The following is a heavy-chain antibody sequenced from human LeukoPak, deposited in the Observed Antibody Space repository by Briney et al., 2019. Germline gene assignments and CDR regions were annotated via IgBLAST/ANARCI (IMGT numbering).Heavy chain of an antibody. D-gene: IGHD1-20*01. CDR3: IPLNWNPPGDFDR. CDR1: GFTFRNYW. Sequence: GGSLRLSCGASGFTFRNYWMTWVRQAPGKGLEWVANIKDDGSDKYYVDSVKGRFSISKDNAKNALYLQMNSLRVEDTAVYYCIPLNWNPPGDFDRWGQGTLVTVSS. J-gene: IGHJ4*02. V-gene: IGHV3-7*01. CDR2: IKDDGSDK.